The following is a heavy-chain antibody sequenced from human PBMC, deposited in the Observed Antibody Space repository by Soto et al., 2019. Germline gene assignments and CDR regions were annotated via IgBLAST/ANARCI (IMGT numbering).Heavy chain of an antibody. CDR3: AREIAFES. Sequence: QTLGLXCAISGDIGSINSAGWKWIRQSPSRGLEWLGRTYYRSEWFNEYAVSVKSRITINPDTSRKQISLQMNSVTPEETAIYYCAREIAFESWGRGTQATVS. CDR2: TYYRSEWFN. V-gene: IGHV6-1*01. CDR1: GDIGSINSAG. J-gene: IGHJ5*01. D-gene: IGHD3-10*01.